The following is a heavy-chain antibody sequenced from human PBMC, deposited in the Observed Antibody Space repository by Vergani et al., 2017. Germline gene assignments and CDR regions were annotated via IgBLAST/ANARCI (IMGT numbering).Heavy chain of an antibody. CDR2: ISSSGSTI. Sequence: QVQLVESGGGLVKPGGSLRLSCAASGFTFSDYYMSWIRQAPGKGLEWVLYISSSGSTIYYADSVKGRFTISRDNAKNSLYLQMNSLRAEDTAVYYCARGGSIDILTGYSDYYYYMDVWGKGTTVTVSS. CDR1: GFTFSDYY. CDR3: ARGGSIDILTGYSDYYYYMDV. J-gene: IGHJ6*03. V-gene: IGHV3-11*01. D-gene: IGHD3-9*01.